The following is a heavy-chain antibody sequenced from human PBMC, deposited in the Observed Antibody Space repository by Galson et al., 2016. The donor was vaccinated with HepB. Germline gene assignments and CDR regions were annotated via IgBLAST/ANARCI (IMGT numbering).Heavy chain of an antibody. CDR2: IYYTGST. Sequence: TLSLTCTVSGGSISSDGYYWSWIRQHPGKGLEWIGYIYYTGSTYYNPSLKSRLTISVDTPENQFSLNLDSVTAADTAMYYCARLSGAAYCGADCYWGDYFDPWGQGTLVIVSS. D-gene: IGHD2-21*02. V-gene: IGHV4-31*03. CDR3: ARLSGAAYCGADCYWGDYFDP. CDR1: GGSISSDGYY. J-gene: IGHJ5*02.